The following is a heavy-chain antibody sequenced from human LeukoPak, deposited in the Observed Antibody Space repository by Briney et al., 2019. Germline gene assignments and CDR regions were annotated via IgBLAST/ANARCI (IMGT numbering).Heavy chain of an antibody. J-gene: IGHJ4*02. CDR1: GGSIRSYF. V-gene: IGHV4-59*01. D-gene: IGHD5-24*01. Sequence: SETLSLTCTVSGGSIRSYFWSWIRQPPGKGLEWIGYAYFLGTINYNPSLKSRVTISLDTSKNQFSLKLNSVTAADTAVYYCARDSQFYYFDYWGQGALVTVSS. CDR2: AYFLGTI. CDR3: ARDSQFYYFDY.